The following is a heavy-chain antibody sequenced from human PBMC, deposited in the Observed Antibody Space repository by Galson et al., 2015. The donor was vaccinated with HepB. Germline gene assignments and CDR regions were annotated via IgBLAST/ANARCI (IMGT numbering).Heavy chain of an antibody. J-gene: IGHJ4*02. Sequence: SLRLSCAASGFTFAGYAMNWVRQAPGKGLEWVAVISYDGSNTYYADSAKGRFTISRDNSKNMLYLQMNSLRPEDTAVYYCARDFYNSSGYYWANCWGQGTLVTVSS. V-gene: IGHV3-30-3*01. D-gene: IGHD3-22*01. CDR2: ISYDGSNT. CDR3: ARDFYNSSGYYWANC. CDR1: GFTFAGYA.